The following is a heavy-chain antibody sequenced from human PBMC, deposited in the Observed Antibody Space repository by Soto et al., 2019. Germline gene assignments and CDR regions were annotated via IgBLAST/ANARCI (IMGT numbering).Heavy chain of an antibody. CDR2: IYFNGNT. Sequence: QVQLQESGPGLVKPSETLSLTCTVSAASLSKYYWTWIRQPPGKGLEWIGYIYFNGNTNYNPSLKRRVTISVDTSKKQISLNLTSVTDADTAVYFCASVTFGGVVLAHWGQGTLVTVSS. D-gene: IGHD3-16*01. CDR1: AASLSKYY. V-gene: IGHV4-59*13. CDR3: ASVTFGGVVLAH. J-gene: IGHJ4*02.